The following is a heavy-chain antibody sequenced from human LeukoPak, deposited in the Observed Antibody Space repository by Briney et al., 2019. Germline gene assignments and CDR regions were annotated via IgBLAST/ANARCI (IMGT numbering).Heavy chain of an antibody. CDR1: GFTFSSYG. CDR2: ISYDGSNK. D-gene: IGHD6-19*01. J-gene: IGHJ3*02. Sequence: GGSLRLSCAASGFTFSSYGMHWVRQAPGKGLEWVAVISYDGSNKYYADSVKGRFTISRDNAKNSVYLQMNSLRAEDTAVYYCASRRSGWPNDAFDIWGQGTMVTVTS. CDR3: ASRRSGWPNDAFDI. V-gene: IGHV3-30*03.